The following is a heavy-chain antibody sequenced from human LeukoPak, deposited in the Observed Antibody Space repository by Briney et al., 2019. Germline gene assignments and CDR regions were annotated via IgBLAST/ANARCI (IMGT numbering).Heavy chain of an antibody. CDR1: GFTFDDYA. CDR3: ARGRLSSSSNFDY. J-gene: IGHJ4*02. CDR2: INWNGGST. D-gene: IGHD6-6*01. Sequence: GGSLRLSCAASGFTFDDYAMHWVRQAPGKGLEWVSGINWNGGSTGYADSVKGRFTISRDNAKNSLYLQMNGLRAEDTALYHCARGRLSSSSNFDYWGQGTLVTVSS. V-gene: IGHV3-20*01.